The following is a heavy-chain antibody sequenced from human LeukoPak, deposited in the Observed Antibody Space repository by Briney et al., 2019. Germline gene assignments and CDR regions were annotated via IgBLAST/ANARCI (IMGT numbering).Heavy chain of an antibody. CDR3: AREAISDAFDI. CDR1: GYTFTSYY. CDR2: ISPSGGST. D-gene: IGHD3-9*01. V-gene: IGHV1-46*01. J-gene: IGHJ3*02. Sequence: ASVKVSCKASGYTFTSYYMHWVRQAPGQGLEWMGIISPSGGSTSYAQKFQGRVTMTRDTSTSTVYMELSSLRSEDTAVYYCAREAISDAFDIWGQGTMVTVSS.